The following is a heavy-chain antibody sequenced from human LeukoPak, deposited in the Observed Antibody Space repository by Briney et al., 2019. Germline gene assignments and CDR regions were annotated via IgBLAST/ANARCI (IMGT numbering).Heavy chain of an antibody. D-gene: IGHD1-26*01. J-gene: IGHJ5*02. CDR2: INPNSGDT. V-gene: IGHV1-2*02. CDR3: ARGRSWVLWELPGS. CDR1: GYTFTDYY. Sequence: GASVKVSCKASGYTFTDYYMHWVRQAPGQGLEWMGWINPNSGDTNYAQKFQGRVTMTRDTSITTAYMELGRLRFDDTAVYYCARGRSWVLWELPGSWGQGTLVTVSS.